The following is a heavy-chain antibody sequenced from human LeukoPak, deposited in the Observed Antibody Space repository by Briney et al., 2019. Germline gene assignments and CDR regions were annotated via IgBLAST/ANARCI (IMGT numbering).Heavy chain of an antibody. D-gene: IGHD3-22*01. CDR2: IYYNGNT. V-gene: IGHV4-31*03. Sequence: SQTLSLTCTVSGGSISIGGYYWSWIRQHPGKGLEWIGDIYYNGNTYYNPSLKSRLTISVDTSENQFSLKLSSVTAADTAVYYCVRNFDSYNAFDIWGQGTMVTVSS. CDR1: GGSISIGGYY. CDR3: VRNFDSYNAFDI. J-gene: IGHJ3*02.